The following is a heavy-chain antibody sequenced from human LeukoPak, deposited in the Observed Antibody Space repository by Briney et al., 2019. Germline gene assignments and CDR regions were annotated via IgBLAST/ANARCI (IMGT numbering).Heavy chain of an antibody. Sequence: SETLSLTCAVYGGSFNAYYWTWIRQTRGKGLEWIGEINHSGSTNYNPSLESRVTISADTSKNQFSLNLGSVTAADTAIYYCARGLRFIQGPGYYYMDVWGKGTTVTVSS. CDR3: ARGLRFIQGPGYYYMDV. D-gene: IGHD3-16*02. CDR1: GGSFNAYY. V-gene: IGHV4-34*01. J-gene: IGHJ6*03. CDR2: INHSGST.